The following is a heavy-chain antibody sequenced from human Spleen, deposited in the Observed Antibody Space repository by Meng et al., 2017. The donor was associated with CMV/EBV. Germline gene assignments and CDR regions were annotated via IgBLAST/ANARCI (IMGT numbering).Heavy chain of an antibody. V-gene: IGHV1-46*01. CDR3: ARTYSSSWYYFDY. CDR2: INPIGGSA. D-gene: IGHD6-13*01. Sequence: ASVKVSCKASGDTFSSYAISWVRQAPGQGLEWMGIINPIGGSASYAQKFQGRFTMARDTSTNTVYMELSSLRSEDTAVYYCARTYSSSWYYFDYWGQGTLVTVSS. CDR1: GDTFSSYA. J-gene: IGHJ4*02.